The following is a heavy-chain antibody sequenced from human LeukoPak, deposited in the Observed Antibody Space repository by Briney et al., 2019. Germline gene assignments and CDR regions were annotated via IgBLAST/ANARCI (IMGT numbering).Heavy chain of an antibody. Sequence: SETLSLTCTVSGGSIINYYWSWIRQSAGTGLEWVGRIYVTGSTIYNPSLQSRLSMSVDTSKNQFSLRLTSVTAADTAVYFCARLKYYDSTGYNPGYYMDVWGKGSAVTVSS. CDR1: GGSIINYY. V-gene: IGHV4-4*07. CDR3: ARLKYYDSTGYNPGYYMDV. CDR2: IYVTGST. J-gene: IGHJ6*03. D-gene: IGHD3-22*01.